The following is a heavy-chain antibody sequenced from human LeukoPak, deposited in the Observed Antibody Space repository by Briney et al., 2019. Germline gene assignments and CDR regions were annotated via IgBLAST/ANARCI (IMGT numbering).Heavy chain of an antibody. Sequence: GASVKVSCKASGYSITSYGISWVRQAPGQGLEWMGWISAYNGNTNYAQRLQARVTMTTDTSTSTAYMELRSLTSDDTAIYYCARVPSGGPFDYWGQGTLVTVSS. CDR2: ISAYNGNT. J-gene: IGHJ4*02. D-gene: IGHD2-15*01. CDR3: ARVPSGGPFDY. CDR1: GYSITSYG. V-gene: IGHV1-18*01.